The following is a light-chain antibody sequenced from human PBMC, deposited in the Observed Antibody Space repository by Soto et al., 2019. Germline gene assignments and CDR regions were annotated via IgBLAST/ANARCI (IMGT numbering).Light chain of an antibody. V-gene: IGKV3-15*01. J-gene: IGKJ1*01. CDR1: QSVSSN. CDR2: GAS. CDR3: QQYNNWPPGT. Sequence: EIVMTQSPATLSVSPGERATLSCRASQSVSSNLAWYQQKPGQAPRLLIYGASTRATGIPARFSGGGSGTEFTLTISSLQSKDFAVYYCQQYNNWPPGTFGQGTKVEIK.